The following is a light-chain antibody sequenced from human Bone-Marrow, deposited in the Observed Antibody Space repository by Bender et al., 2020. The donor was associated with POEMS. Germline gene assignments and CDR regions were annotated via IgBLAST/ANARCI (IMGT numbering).Light chain of an antibody. V-gene: IGLV1-40*01. CDR2: GDN. J-gene: IGLJ2*01. Sequence: QSVLTQPPSASGTPGQRVTISCSGSSSNIGTYYVYWYQQLPGRGPKLLLSGDNNRPSGVPDRFSGSRSGTSASLAITGLQAEDEGDYYCQSYDSSRSVVFGGGTKLTVL. CDR1: SSNIGTYY. CDR3: QSYDSSRSVV.